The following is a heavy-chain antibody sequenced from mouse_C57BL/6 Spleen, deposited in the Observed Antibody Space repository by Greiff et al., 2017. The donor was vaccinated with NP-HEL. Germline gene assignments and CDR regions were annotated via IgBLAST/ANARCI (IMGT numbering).Heavy chain of an antibody. J-gene: IGHJ1*03. D-gene: IGHD1-3*01. V-gene: IGHV15-2*01. CDR2: ILPSIGRT. CDR1: DSEVFPIAF. Sequence: QVQLQQSGSELRSPGSSVKLSCKDFDSEVFPIAFMCWVRQQPGHGFEWIGGILPSIGRTIYGEKFEDNATLDADTLSNTTYFELHSMTSEDYAIYYCARSGSSYWYFDVWGTGTTVTVSS. CDR3: ARSGSSYWYFDV.